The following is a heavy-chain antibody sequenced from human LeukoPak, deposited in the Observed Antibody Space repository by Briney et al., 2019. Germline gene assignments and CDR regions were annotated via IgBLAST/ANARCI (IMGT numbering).Heavy chain of an antibody. Sequence: GASVKVSCKASGHTFTSYYMHWVRQAPGQGLEWMGIINPSGGSTSYAQKFQGRVTMTRDMSTSTVYMELSSLRSEDTAVYYCARHTTGYNSPRDSFNIWGQGTMVTVSS. CDR3: ARHTTGYNSPRDSFNI. J-gene: IGHJ3*02. CDR1: GHTFTSYY. V-gene: IGHV1-46*01. CDR2: INPSGGST. D-gene: IGHD1-1*01.